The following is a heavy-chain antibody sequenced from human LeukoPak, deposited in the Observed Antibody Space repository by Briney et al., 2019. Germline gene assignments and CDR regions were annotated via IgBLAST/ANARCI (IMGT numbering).Heavy chain of an antibody. CDR3: ARSGDDYRANYYFYGMDV. J-gene: IGHJ6*02. V-gene: IGHV4-59*13. Sequence: SETLSLTCTVSGGSISPYYWSWIRQPPGKGLEWIGYIYYSGSTNYNPSLKSRVTISVDTSKKQFSLKLSSVTAADTAVYYCARSGDDYRANYYFYGMDVWGRGTTVTVSS. CDR2: IYYSGST. CDR1: GGSISPYY. D-gene: IGHD5-12*01.